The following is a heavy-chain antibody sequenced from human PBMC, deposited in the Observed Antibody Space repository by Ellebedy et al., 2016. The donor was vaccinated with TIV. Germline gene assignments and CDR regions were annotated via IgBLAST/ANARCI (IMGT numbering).Heavy chain of an antibody. CDR2: IYSDGST. CDR3: AGYSSIPPKGNF. J-gene: IGHJ4*02. D-gene: IGHD6-13*01. V-gene: IGHV3-53*01. Sequence: GESLKISCAASGFTVSSNYVSWVRQAPGKGLEWVSVIYSDGSTYYADSVKGRFTISRDISKNTLYLQMNSLRVEDTAVYFCAGYSSIPPKGNFWGQGTLVTVSS. CDR1: GFTVSSNY.